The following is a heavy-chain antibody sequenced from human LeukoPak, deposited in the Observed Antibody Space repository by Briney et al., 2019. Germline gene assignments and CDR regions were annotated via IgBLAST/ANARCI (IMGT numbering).Heavy chain of an antibody. CDR3: ARQPYDLWSANWFDP. D-gene: IGHD3-3*01. CDR1: GGSISSSSHY. J-gene: IGHJ5*02. Sequence: SGTLSLTCTVSGGSISSSSHYGGWIRQPPGKGLEWIGSTHFSGSTYDNPSLKSRVTISVDTSKNQFSLTLTSVTATDTAVYYCARQPYDLWSANWFDPWGQGTLVIVSS. CDR2: THFSGST. V-gene: IGHV4-39*01.